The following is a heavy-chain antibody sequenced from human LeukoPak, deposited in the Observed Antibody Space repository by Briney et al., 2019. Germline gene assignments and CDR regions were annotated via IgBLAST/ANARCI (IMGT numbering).Heavy chain of an antibody. V-gene: IGHV4-59*01. Sequence: SETLSLTCTVSGGSISSYYWSWIRQPPGEGLEWIGYIYYSGSTNYNPSLKSRVTISVDTSKNQFSLKLSSVTAADTAVYYCARGESVTTHDYWGQGTLVTVSS. J-gene: IGHJ4*02. CDR3: ARGESVTTHDY. CDR1: GGSISSYY. D-gene: IGHD4-17*01. CDR2: IYYSGST.